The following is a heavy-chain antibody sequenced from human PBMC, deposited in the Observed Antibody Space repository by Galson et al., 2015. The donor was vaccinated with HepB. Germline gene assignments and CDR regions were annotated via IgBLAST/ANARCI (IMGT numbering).Heavy chain of an antibody. J-gene: IGHJ4*02. CDR2: IKSKIDGETT. CDR1: GFTFKNGW. D-gene: IGHD3-22*01. CDR3: DYYYNSHDSRNFDY. V-gene: IGHV3-15*05. Sequence: SLRLSCAASGFTFKNGWMSWVRQAPGKGLEWVGRIKSKIDGETTDYAAPVKGRFTITRDDSKNTLYLQMNSLKTEDTGVYYCDYYYNSHDSRNFDYWGQGTLVTVSS.